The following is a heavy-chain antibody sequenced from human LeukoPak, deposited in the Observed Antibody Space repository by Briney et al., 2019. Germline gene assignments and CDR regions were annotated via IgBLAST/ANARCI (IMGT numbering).Heavy chain of an antibody. J-gene: IGHJ4*02. CDR3: ARGFTSFGVV. D-gene: IGHD3-3*01. Sequence: GGSLRLSCAASGFIFSSYEMNWVRQARGKGLEWVSFISSSGGSTTFYADSVKGRFTTSRDNAKNSLYLQMNSLRAEDTAVYYCARGFTSFGVVWGQGTQVTVSS. CDR2: ISSSGGSTT. CDR1: GFIFSSYE. V-gene: IGHV3-48*03.